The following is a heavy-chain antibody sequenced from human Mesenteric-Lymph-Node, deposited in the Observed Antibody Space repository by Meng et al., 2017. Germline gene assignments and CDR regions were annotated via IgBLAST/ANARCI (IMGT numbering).Heavy chain of an antibody. Sequence: QLQLVEAAPGPVKPSKTLSLTCTVSGGPIRSGGFYWSWIRQHSGKGLEWIGYIYYSGSTYYNPSLKSRVTISVDTSKNQFSLKLSSVTAADTAVYYCARVYYYGSGDWYFDLWGRGTLVTVSS. CDR2: IYYSGST. D-gene: IGHD3-10*01. CDR3: ARVYYYGSGDWYFDL. V-gene: IGHV4-31*03. CDR1: GGPIRSGGFY. J-gene: IGHJ2*01.